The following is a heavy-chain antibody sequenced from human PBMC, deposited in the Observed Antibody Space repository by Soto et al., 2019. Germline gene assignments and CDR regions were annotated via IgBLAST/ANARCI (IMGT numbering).Heavy chain of an antibody. CDR1: GGTFSSYA. CDR3: ARDRRYYDSSGYWFDP. Sequence: VKVSCKASGGTFSSYAISWVRQAPGQGLEWMGGIIPIFGTANYAQKFQGRVTITADKSTSTAYMELSSLRSEDTAVYYCARDRRYYDSSGYWFDPWGQGTLVTVSS. J-gene: IGHJ5*02. CDR2: IIPIFGTA. D-gene: IGHD3-22*01. V-gene: IGHV1-69*06.